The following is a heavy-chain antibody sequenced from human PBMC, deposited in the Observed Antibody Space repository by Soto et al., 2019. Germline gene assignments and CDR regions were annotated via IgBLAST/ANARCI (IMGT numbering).Heavy chain of an antibody. Sequence: EVQLVESGGSLVQPGGSLRLSCAASGFTFSSYWMSWVRQAPGKGLEWVANIKQDGSEKYYVDSVKGRFTISRDNAKNSLYLQMNSLRAEDTAVYYCAREGIAVAGAYYYYYYGMDVWGQGTTVTVSS. V-gene: IGHV3-7*01. CDR1: GFTFSSYW. D-gene: IGHD6-19*01. CDR2: IKQDGSEK. J-gene: IGHJ6*02. CDR3: AREGIAVAGAYYYYYYGMDV.